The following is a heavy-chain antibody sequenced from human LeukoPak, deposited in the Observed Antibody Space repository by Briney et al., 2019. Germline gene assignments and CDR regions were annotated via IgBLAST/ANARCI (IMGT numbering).Heavy chain of an antibody. D-gene: IGHD2-8*02. CDR3: ATYRQVLLPFES. CDR2: IFPSGGEI. Sequence: GGSLRLSCAASGFTFSSYEMNWVRQPPGKGLEWVSRIFPSGGEIHYADSVRGRFTISRDNSKSTLSLQMNSLRAEDTAIYYCATYRQVLLPFESWGQGTLVTVSS. CDR1: GFTFSSYE. V-gene: IGHV3-23*01. J-gene: IGHJ4*02.